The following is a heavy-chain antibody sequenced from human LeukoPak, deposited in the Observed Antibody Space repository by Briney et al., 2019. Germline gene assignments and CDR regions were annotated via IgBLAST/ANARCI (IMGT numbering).Heavy chain of an antibody. Sequence: ASVKVSCKASDYTFTTYGISWVRQAPGQGLEWMGWISAYNGNTNYAQNLQGRVTMTTDTSTSTAYMERRSLNSDDTAVYYCARALVVTSPFDYWGQGTLVTVSS. V-gene: IGHV1-18*01. D-gene: IGHD4-23*01. J-gene: IGHJ4*02. CDR3: ARALVVTSPFDY. CDR1: DYTFTTYG. CDR2: ISAYNGNT.